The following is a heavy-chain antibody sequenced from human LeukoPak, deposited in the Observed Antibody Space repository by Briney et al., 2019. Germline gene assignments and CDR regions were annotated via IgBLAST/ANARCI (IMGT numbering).Heavy chain of an antibody. D-gene: IGHD6-25*01. CDR2: ITTNTGNP. CDR1: GYTFTSYA. CDR3: ARDRGPSGYRYFDY. Sequence: ASVKVSCKASGYTFTSYAMNWVRQAPGQGLEWMGWITTNTGNPTYAQDFTGRFVFSLDTSVSTAYLQISSLKAEDTAVYYCARDRGPSGYRYFDYWGRGTLVTVSS. J-gene: IGHJ4*02. V-gene: IGHV7-4-1*02.